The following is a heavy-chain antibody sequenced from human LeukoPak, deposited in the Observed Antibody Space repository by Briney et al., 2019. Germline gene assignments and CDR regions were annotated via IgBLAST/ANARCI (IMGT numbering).Heavy chain of an antibody. D-gene: IGHD6-6*01. CDR1: GGSISSGDYY. Sequence: SQTLSLTCTVSGGSISSGDYYLSWIRQPPGKGLEWIVYIYYSGSTYYNPSLKSRVTISVDTSKNQFSLKLSSVTAADTAVYYCAREARNTYFDLWGRGTLVTVSS. CDR2: IYYSGST. CDR3: AREARNTYFDL. V-gene: IGHV4-30-4*01. J-gene: IGHJ2*01.